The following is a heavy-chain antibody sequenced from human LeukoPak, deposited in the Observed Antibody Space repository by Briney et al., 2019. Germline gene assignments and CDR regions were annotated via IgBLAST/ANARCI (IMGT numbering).Heavy chain of an antibody. CDR3: ARGFWQPLDY. J-gene: IGHJ4*02. V-gene: IGHV3-23*01. Sequence: GGSLRLSCAASGFTFSNYAMSWVRQAPGKGLEWVSTISGAGGSTYYVDSVKGRFSISRDSSKNTVYLQMNSPRAEDTAVYYCARGFWQPLDYWGQGTLVTVSS. CDR2: ISGAGGST. CDR1: GFTFSNYA. D-gene: IGHD3-10*01.